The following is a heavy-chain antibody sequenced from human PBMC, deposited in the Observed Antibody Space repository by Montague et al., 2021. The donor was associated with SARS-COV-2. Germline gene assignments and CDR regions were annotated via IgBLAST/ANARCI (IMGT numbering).Heavy chain of an antibody. J-gene: IGHJ6*02. CDR2: ISSSSSYI. V-gene: IGHV3-21*01. CDR1: VFTFSSYS. Sequence: SLSLSCAASVFTFSSYSMNWVRQAPGKGLEWVSSISSSSSYIYYSDSVKVRFTISRHNAQNSLYLQMNSLRAEDTAVYYCARVEELEYDILTGYYGGYYYYGMDVWGQGTTVTVSS. CDR3: ARVEELEYDILTGYYGGYYYYGMDV. D-gene: IGHD3-9*01.